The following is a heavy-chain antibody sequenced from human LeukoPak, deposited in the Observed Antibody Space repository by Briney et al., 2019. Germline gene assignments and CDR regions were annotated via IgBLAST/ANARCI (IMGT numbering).Heavy chain of an antibody. D-gene: IGHD1-26*01. CDR1: VGIFTSYA. CDR3: ARGVGATQPFDY. V-gene: IGHV1-69*13. J-gene: IGHJ4*02. Sequence: ASVKVSCKPSVGIFTSYAISWVRQARGQGLEWMGGIIPIFGTANYAQKFQGRVTITADESTSTAYMELSSLRSEDTAVYYCARGVGATQPFDYWGQGNLVTVSS. CDR2: IIPIFGTA.